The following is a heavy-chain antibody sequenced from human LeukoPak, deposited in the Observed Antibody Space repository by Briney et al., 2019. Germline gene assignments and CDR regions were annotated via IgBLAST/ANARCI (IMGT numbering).Heavy chain of an antibody. J-gene: IGHJ6*04. V-gene: IGHV3-20*04. CDR1: GFTFDDYG. Sequence: PGGSLRLSCAASGFTFDDYGMSWVRQAPGKGLEWVSGINWNGGSTDYADSVKGRFTISRDNGKNSLYLQMNSLRAEDTAVYYCAELGITMIGGVWGKGTTVTISS. D-gene: IGHD3-10*02. CDR2: INWNGGST. CDR3: AELGITMIGGV.